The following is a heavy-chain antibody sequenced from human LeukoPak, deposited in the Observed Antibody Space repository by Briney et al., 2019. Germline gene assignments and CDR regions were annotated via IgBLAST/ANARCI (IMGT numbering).Heavy chain of an antibody. Sequence: QSGRSLRLSCEVSGFSFRNYAIHWVRQAPGKGLECVATISYDGSNKYYGDSVKGRFTISRDNSRNTLYLQMNSLGAEDTAVYYCAREDDAFDIWGQGTMVTVSS. CDR2: ISYDGSNK. CDR3: AREDDAFDI. J-gene: IGHJ3*02. V-gene: IGHV3-30*04. CDR1: GFSFRNYA.